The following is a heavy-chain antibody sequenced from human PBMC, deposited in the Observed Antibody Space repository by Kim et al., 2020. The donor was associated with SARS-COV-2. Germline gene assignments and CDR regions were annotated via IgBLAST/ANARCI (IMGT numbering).Heavy chain of an antibody. V-gene: IGHV3-48*02. D-gene: IGHD3-9*01. CDR2: ISSSSSTI. Sequence: GGSLRLSCAASGFTFSSYSMNWVRQAPGKGLEWVSYISSSSSTIYYADSVKGRFTISRDNAKNSLYLQMNSLRDEDTAVYYCARGYYDILTGYPFFDYWGQGTLVTVSS. J-gene: IGHJ4*02. CDR1: GFTFSSYS. CDR3: ARGYYDILTGYPFFDY.